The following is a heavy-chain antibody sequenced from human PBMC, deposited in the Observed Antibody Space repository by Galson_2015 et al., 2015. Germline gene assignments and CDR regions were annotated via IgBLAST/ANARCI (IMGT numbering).Heavy chain of an antibody. CDR2: INPSGGST. CDR3: ARGGYILTGYYYFDY. D-gene: IGHD3-9*01. CDR1: GYTFTSYY. Sequence: SVKVSCKASGYTFTSYYMHWVRQAPGQGLEWMGIINPSGGSTSYAQKFQGRVTMTRDTSTSTVYMELSSLRSEDTAVYYCARGGYILTGYYYFDYWGQGTLVTVSS. V-gene: IGHV1-46*01. J-gene: IGHJ4*02.